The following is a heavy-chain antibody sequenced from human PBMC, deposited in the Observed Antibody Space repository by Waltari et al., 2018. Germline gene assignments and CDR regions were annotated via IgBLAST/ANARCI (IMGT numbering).Heavy chain of an antibody. Sequence: EVQLLESGGGLVQPGGSLRLACAAPGFTVSSSAMRWVRKAHGKGLEWVSAISGGGGSTYYADSVKGRFTISRDNSKNTLYLQMNSLRAEDTAVYYCAKDGGYSSGWYGYWGQGTLVTVSS. CDR3: AKDGGYSSGWYGY. V-gene: IGHV3-23*01. CDR2: ISGGGGST. CDR1: GFTVSSSA. J-gene: IGHJ4*02. D-gene: IGHD6-19*01.